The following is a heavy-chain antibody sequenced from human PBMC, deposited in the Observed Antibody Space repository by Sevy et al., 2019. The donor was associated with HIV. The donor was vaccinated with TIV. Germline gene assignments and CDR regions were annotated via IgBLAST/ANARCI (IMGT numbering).Heavy chain of an antibody. CDR3: AGENAWGRGYS. D-gene: IGHD1-26*01. J-gene: IGHJ4*02. Sequence: SEILSLTCTVSGGSITSLYWNCIRQPPGKGLEWIANIYYNGHINYNPSLKSRVTLSLDTSKNQFSLRLSSVTAADTAMYYCAGENAWGRGYSWGQGTLVTVSS. V-gene: IGHV4-59*08. CDR1: GGSITSLY. CDR2: IYYNGHI.